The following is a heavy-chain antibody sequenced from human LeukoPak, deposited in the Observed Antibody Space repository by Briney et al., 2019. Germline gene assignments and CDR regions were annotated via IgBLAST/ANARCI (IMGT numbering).Heavy chain of an antibody. Sequence: NTSETLSLTCTVSGGSISSYYWSWIRQPPGKGLEWIGYIYNSGSTSYNPSLKSRVTISVDTSKNQFSLKLSSVTAADTAVYYCAGGSSWVYCDYWGQGALVTVSS. J-gene: IGHJ4*02. V-gene: IGHV4-59*08. CDR3: AGGSSWVYCDY. CDR2: IYNSGST. D-gene: IGHD6-13*01. CDR1: GGSISSYY.